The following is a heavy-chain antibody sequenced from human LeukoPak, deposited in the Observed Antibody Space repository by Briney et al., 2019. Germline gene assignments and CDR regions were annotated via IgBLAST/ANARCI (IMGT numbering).Heavy chain of an antibody. V-gene: IGHV1-69*04. Sequence: ASVKVSCKASGGTFTRYAFSWVRQAPGQGLQWMGRIIPILDIADYEQKFQGRFTVTADKSTGTAYMELRSLRSEDTAMYYCAIEVIVKIPIRGYSFDSWGQGTLVTVSS. J-gene: IGHJ4*02. CDR2: IIPILDIA. CDR3: AIEVIVKIPIRGYSFDS. D-gene: IGHD3-16*02. CDR1: GGTFTRYA.